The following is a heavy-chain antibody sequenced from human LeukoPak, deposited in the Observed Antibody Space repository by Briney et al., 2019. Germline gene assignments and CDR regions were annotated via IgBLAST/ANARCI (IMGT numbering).Heavy chain of an antibody. CDR1: GGSFSGYY. Sequence: SETLSLTCAVYGGSFSGYYWSWIRQPPGKGLEWIGEIYHSGSTNYNPSLKSRVTISVDTSKNQFSLKLSSVTAADTAVYYCARHLKRLRPPQYYYYYMDVWGKGTTVTISS. V-gene: IGHV4-34*01. D-gene: IGHD6-25*01. J-gene: IGHJ6*03. CDR2: IYHSGST. CDR3: ARHLKRLRPPQYYYYYMDV.